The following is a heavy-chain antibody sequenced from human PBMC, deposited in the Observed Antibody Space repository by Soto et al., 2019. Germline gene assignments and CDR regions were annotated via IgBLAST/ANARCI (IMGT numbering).Heavy chain of an antibody. D-gene: IGHD5-12*01. J-gene: IGHJ4*02. CDR1: GGSISSSSW. Sequence: SETLSLSCAVSGGSISSSSWWSWVRQPPGKGLEWIGDIFHSGSTNYNPSLKSRVTISVDKSANQFSLKLNSVTAADTAVYYCARRDVVASIKGDYWGQGTLVTVSS. CDR2: IFHSGST. V-gene: IGHV4-4*02. CDR3: ARRDVVASIKGDY.